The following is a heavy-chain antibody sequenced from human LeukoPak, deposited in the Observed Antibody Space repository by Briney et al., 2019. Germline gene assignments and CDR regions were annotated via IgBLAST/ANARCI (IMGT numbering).Heavy chain of an antibody. D-gene: IGHD3-10*01. CDR1: GGSISSGSYY. CDR3: ARAKVRGVIRGFDY. Sequence: SETLSLTCTVSGGSISSGSYYWSWIRQPAGKGLEWIGRIYTSGSTNYNPSLKSRVTISVDTSKNQFSLKLSSVTAADTAAYYCARAKVRGVIRGFDYWGQGTLVTVSS. V-gene: IGHV4-61*02. J-gene: IGHJ4*02. CDR2: IYTSGST.